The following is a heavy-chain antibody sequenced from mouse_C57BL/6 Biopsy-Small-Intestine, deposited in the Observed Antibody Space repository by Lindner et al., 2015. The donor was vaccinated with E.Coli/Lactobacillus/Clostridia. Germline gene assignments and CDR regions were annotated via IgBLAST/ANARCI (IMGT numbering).Heavy chain of an antibody. D-gene: IGHD4-1*01. V-gene: IGHV5-17*01. CDR1: GFTFSDYG. Sequence: VQLQESGGGLVKPGGSLKLSCAASGFTFSDYGMHWVRQAPEKGLEWVAFISSGSSTIYYADTVKGRFTISRDNAKNTLFLQMTSLRSEDTAMYYCARDWYYFDYWGQGTTPSVSS. CDR2: ISSGSSTI. J-gene: IGHJ2*01. CDR3: ARDWYYFDY.